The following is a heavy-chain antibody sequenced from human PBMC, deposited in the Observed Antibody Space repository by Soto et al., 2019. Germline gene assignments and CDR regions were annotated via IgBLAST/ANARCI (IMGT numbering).Heavy chain of an antibody. V-gene: IGHV1-69*13. D-gene: IGHD2-8*01. Sequence: SVKVSCKASGGTFSSYAISWVRQAPGQGLEWMGGIIPIFGTANYAQKFQGRVTITADESTSTAYMEPSSLRSEDTAVYYCARKGPSGYCTNGVCYDGYNWFDPWGQGTLVTVSS. CDR1: GGTFSSYA. CDR2: IIPIFGTA. J-gene: IGHJ5*02. CDR3: ARKGPSGYCTNGVCYDGYNWFDP.